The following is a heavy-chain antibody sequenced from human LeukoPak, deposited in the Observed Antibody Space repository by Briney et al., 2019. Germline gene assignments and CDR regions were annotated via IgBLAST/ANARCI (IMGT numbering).Heavy chain of an antibody. D-gene: IGHD6-13*01. V-gene: IGHV4-39*07. Sequence: SETLSLTCTVSGGSISSSSYYWGWIRQPPWKGLEWIGSIYYSGSTYYNPSLKSRVTIPVDTSKNQFSLRLSSVNAADTAVYYCARDILATSIAAPYYWGQGTLVTVSS. CDR1: GGSISSSSYY. CDR2: IYYSGST. J-gene: IGHJ4*02. CDR3: ARDILATSIAAPYY.